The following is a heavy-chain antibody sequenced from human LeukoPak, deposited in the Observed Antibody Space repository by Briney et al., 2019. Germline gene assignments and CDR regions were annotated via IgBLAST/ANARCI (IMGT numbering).Heavy chain of an antibody. J-gene: IGHJ6*02. V-gene: IGHV3-30*18. CDR1: GFTFSSYG. CDR2: ISYDGSNK. D-gene: IGHD4-11*01. Sequence: GGSLRLSCAASGFTFSSYGMHWVRQAPGKGLEWVAVISYDGSNKYYADSVKGRFTISRDNSKNTLYLQMNSLRAEDTAVYYCAKDDNDCSNYVYYYYYYGMDVWGQGTTVTVSS. CDR3: AKDDNDCSNYVYYYYYYGMDV.